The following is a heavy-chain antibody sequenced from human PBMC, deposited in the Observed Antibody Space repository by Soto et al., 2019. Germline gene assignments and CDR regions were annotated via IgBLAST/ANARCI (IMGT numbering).Heavy chain of an antibody. J-gene: IGHJ4*02. D-gene: IGHD2-15*01. CDR1: EISLNVYW. V-gene: IGHV3-74*01. CDR3: TKDTFGGRDS. CDR2: INPESTTI. Sequence: PGGSLRLSCTASEISLNVYWMHWVRQAPGKGLVWVARINPESTTITYADSVTGRFTISRDYAKDTLYLQMNGLSAEDTAIYSCTKDTFGGRDSWGQGTLVTVSS.